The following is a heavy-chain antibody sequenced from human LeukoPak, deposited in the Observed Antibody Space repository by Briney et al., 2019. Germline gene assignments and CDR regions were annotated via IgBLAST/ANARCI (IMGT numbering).Heavy chain of an antibody. V-gene: IGHV3-23*01. CDR3: AKASAGTCSGARCYYFDS. D-gene: IGHD2-15*01. CDR1: GFTFTTYA. Sequence: PGGSLRLSCAASGFTFTTYAMSWVRQTPGKGLEWVSTFSGSVDTTYHADSVKGRFTISRDNSKNTVYLQMNSLRAEDTAVYYWAKASAGTCSGARCYYFDSWGQGTPVTVSS. CDR2: FSGSVDTT. J-gene: IGHJ4*02.